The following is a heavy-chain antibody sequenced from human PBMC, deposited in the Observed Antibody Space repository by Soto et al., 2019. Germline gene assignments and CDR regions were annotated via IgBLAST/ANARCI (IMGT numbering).Heavy chain of an antibody. Sequence: GGSLRLSCAASGFTFSSYSMNWVRQAPGKGLEWVSSISSSSSYIYYADSVKGRFTISRDNAKNSLYLQMNSLRAEDTAAYYCARDRRTADAFDIWGQGTMVTVSS. CDR2: ISSSSSYI. CDR3: ARDRRTADAFDI. V-gene: IGHV3-21*01. CDR1: GFTFSSYS. J-gene: IGHJ3*02.